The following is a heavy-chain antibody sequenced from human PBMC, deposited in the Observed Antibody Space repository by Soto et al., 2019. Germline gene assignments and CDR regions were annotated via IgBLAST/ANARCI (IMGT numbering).Heavy chain of an antibody. CDR1: GFTFSSYA. CDR2: ISGSGGST. Sequence: PGGSLRLSCAASGFTFSSYAMSWVRQAPGNGLEWVSAISGSGGSTYYADSVKGRFTISRDNSKNTLYLQMNSLRAEDTAVYYCAKGKKEYSSSSGSYYYYGMDVWGQGTTVTVSS. D-gene: IGHD6-6*01. CDR3: AKGKKEYSSSSGSYYYYGMDV. V-gene: IGHV3-23*01. J-gene: IGHJ6*02.